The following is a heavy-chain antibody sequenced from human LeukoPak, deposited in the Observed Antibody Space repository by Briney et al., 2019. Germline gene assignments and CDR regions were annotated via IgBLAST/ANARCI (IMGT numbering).Heavy chain of an antibody. D-gene: IGHD1-20*01. V-gene: IGHV3-64*01. J-gene: IGHJ4*02. CDR3: ARDFGLTGKVDY. CDR1: GFTFSRYA. CDR2: ISSNGGST. Sequence: GGSLRLSCAASGFTFSRYAMHWVRQAPGKGLESVSGISSNGGSTYYANSVKGRFTISRDNSKNTLYLQMGSLRAEDLAVYYCARDFGLTGKVDYWGQGTLVTVSS.